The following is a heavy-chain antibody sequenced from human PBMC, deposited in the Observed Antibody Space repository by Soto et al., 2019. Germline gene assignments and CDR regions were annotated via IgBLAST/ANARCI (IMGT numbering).Heavy chain of an antibody. CDR2: ISTYNGYT. D-gene: IGHD2-2*01. Sequence: QVQLVQSGAEVKKPGASVKLSCKASGYTFTSYDITWVRQAPGQGLECLGWISTYNGYTNYAQKLQGRVTMTTDTSTTTAYMELRSLRSDDTAVYYCARGGSSTSSGFDYWAQGTLVTVSS. CDR3: ARGGSSTSSGFDY. J-gene: IGHJ4*02. V-gene: IGHV1-18*01. CDR1: GYTFTSYD.